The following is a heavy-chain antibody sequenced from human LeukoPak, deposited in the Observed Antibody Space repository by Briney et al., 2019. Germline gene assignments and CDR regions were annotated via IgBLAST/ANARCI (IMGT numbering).Heavy chain of an antibody. CDR1: GGSISSYY. Sequence: QASETLSLTCTVSGGSISSYYWSWIRQPPVKGLEWIGYIYYSGSTNYNPSLKSRVTISVDTSKNQFSLKLSSVTAADTAVYYCARHEAMLYFDYWGQGTLVTVSS. J-gene: IGHJ4*02. D-gene: IGHD2-2*01. V-gene: IGHV4-59*08. CDR2: IYYSGST. CDR3: ARHEAMLYFDY.